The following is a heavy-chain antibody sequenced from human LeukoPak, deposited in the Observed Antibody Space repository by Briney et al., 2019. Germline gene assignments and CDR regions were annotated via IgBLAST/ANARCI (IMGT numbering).Heavy chain of an antibody. J-gene: IGHJ4*02. Sequence: GGSLRLSCAASGCTFSSYAMTWVRQAPGKGLEWVSAISGSGSTTYYADSVKGRFTISRDNSKNTLYLQMSSLRAEDTAVYYCAKVGDYYGSGKYSNFDYWGQGTLVTLSS. D-gene: IGHD3-10*01. CDR3: AKVGDYYGSGKYSNFDY. V-gene: IGHV3-23*01. CDR2: ISGSGSTT. CDR1: GCTFSSYA.